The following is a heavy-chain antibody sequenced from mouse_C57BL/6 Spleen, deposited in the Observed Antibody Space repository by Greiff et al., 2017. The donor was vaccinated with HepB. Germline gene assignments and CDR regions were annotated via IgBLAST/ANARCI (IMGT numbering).Heavy chain of an antibody. Sequence: QVQLQQSGAELAKPGASVQLSCKASGYTFTSYWMHWVKKRPGQGLEWIGYINPSSGYTKYNQKFKDKAPLTADKSSSTAYMQLSSLTYEDSAVYYCARRGNWDVGFAYWGQGTLVTVSA. CDR2: INPSSGYT. V-gene: IGHV1-7*01. J-gene: IGHJ3*01. D-gene: IGHD4-1*01. CDR3: ARRGNWDVGFAY. CDR1: GYTFTSYW.